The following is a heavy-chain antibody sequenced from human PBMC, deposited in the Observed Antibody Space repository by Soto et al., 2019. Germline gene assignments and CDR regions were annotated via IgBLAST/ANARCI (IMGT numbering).Heavy chain of an antibody. Sequence: GGSLRLSCAASGFTFTNAWMSWVRQAPGKGLEWVGRIRSKTAGGTADYPAPVKGRFTISRDDSKNTLYLQMNSLQTEDTAMYYCTTETADYVSMEPYWGLGTLVTVSS. CDR3: TTETADYVSMEPY. D-gene: IGHD3-16*01. CDR2: IRSKTAGGTA. CDR1: GFTFTNAW. V-gene: IGHV3-15*01. J-gene: IGHJ4*02.